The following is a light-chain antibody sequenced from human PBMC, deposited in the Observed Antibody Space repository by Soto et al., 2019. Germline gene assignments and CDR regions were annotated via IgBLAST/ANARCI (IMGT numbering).Light chain of an antibody. J-gene: IGKJ4*01. V-gene: IGKV1-33*01. CDR3: QQYDL. Sequence: DIQMTQSPSSLSASVGDRVTITCQASQDISNYLHWYQQKPGKAPKLLIYDASNLETGVPSRFSGSGTGTDFTFTISSLQPEDIATYYCQQYDLFGGGTKVEIK. CDR1: QDISNY. CDR2: DAS.